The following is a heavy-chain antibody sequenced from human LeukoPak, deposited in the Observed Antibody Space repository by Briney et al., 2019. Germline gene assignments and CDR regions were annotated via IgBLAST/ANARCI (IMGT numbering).Heavy chain of an antibody. CDR2: IRYDGSNK. D-gene: IGHD1-14*01. CDR1: GFTFSSYG. CDR3: AKDHFKRYYYYYGMDV. Sequence: PGGSLRLSCAASGFTFSSYGMHWVRQAPGKGLEWVAFIRYDGSNKYYADSVKGRFTISRDNSKNTLYLQMNSLRAEDTAVYYCAKDHFKRYYYYYGMDVWGQGTTVTVSS. V-gene: IGHV3-30*02. J-gene: IGHJ6*02.